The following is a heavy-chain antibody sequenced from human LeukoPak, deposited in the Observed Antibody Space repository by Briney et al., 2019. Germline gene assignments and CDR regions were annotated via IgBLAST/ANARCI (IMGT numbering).Heavy chain of an antibody. V-gene: IGHV3-23*01. CDR3: ANVGDSYGHSDY. D-gene: IGHD5-18*01. Sequence: GGSLRLSCAASGFTFSSYAMSWVRQAPGKGLEWVSAISGSGGSTYYADSVKGRFTISRDNSKNTLYLQMNSLRAEDTAVYYCANVGDSYGHSDYWGQGTLVTVSS. CDR1: GFTFSSYA. CDR2: ISGSGGST. J-gene: IGHJ4*02.